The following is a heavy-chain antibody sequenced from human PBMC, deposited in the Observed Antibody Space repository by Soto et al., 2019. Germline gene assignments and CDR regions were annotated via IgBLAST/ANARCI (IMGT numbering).Heavy chain of an antibody. CDR1: GGSISSGDYY. V-gene: IGHV4-30-4*01. D-gene: IGHD1-26*01. CDR2: IYYSGST. Sequence: SETLSLTCTVSGGSISSGDYYWSWIRQPPGKGLEWIGYIYYSGSTYYNPSLKSRVTISVDTSKNQFSLKLSSVTAADTAVYYCARDHTPLRYSGSYNWFDPWGQGTLVTVSS. J-gene: IGHJ5*02. CDR3: ARDHTPLRYSGSYNWFDP.